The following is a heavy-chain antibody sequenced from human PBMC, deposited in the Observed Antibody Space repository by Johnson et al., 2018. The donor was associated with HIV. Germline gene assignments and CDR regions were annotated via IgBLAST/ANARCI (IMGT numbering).Heavy chain of an antibody. CDR3: ARDLIKQQFLEWLSEGYGVFDI. D-gene: IGHD3-3*01. Sequence: QVQLVESGGGVVQPGRSLRLSCAASGFIFSSYAMHWVRQAPGKGLEWVGLISYDGSNKYYADSVKGRFIISRDNSKKTLDLQTNSLRAEDTAVYYCARDLIKQQFLEWLSEGYGVFDIWGQGTTVTVSS. J-gene: IGHJ3*02. CDR2: ISYDGSNK. CDR1: GFIFSSYA. V-gene: IGHV3-30-3*01.